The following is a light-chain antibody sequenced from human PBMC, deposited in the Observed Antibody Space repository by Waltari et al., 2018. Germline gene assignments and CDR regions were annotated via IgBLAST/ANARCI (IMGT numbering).Light chain of an antibody. J-gene: IGLJ2*01. CDR1: KLGNRY. CDR2: EDT. CDR3: QAWDTSAVF. Sequence: SFELTQPPSVSVSPGQTAYIPCSGNKLGNRYASWYQQKSGQSPVLLIYEDTKRPSGIPERFSASNSGSTATLTISATQAMDEADYYCQAWDTSAVFFGGGTKLTVL. V-gene: IGLV3-1*01.